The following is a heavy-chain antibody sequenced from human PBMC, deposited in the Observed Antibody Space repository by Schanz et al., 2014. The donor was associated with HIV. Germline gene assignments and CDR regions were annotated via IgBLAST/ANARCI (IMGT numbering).Heavy chain of an antibody. CDR1: GFPLRDYG. CDR3: AKPEYDSRGNSQSHFYY. D-gene: IGHD3-22*01. CDR2: ISYNGNEK. J-gene: IGHJ4*02. V-gene: IGHV3-30*18. Sequence: QVQVVESGGGVVQPGRSLTLSCATTGFPLRDYGMHWVRQAAGKGLEWLAFISYNGNEKDYGDSVKGRFNISRDNSKNTLYLQMTTLRIDDTAVYYCAKPEYDSRGNSQSHFYYWGQGTLVTVSS.